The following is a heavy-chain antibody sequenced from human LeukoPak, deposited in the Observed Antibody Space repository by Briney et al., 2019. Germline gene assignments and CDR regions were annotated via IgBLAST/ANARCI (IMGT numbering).Heavy chain of an antibody. D-gene: IGHD3-16*02. J-gene: IGHJ4*02. CDR2: IYYSGST. CDR3: ARHLIAGGLQDY. V-gene: IGHV4-39*01. Sequence: SETLSLTCTVSGGSISSSSYYWGWIRQPPGKGLEWIGSIYYSGSTHYNPSLKSRVSISVDTSKNQVSLKLSSVTAADTAVHYCARHLIAGGLQDYWGQGTLVTVSS. CDR1: GGSISSSSYY.